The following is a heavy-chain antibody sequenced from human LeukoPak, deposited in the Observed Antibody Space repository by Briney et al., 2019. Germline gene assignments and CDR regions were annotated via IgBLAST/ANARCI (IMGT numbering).Heavy chain of an antibody. CDR3: ASYYYGSGSYYYYYGMDV. V-gene: IGHV1-2*02. D-gene: IGHD3-10*01. CDR2: INPNSGGT. Sequence: ASVKVSCKASGYTFTGYYMRWVRQAPGQGLEWMGWINPNSGGTNYAQKFQGRVTMTRDTSISTAYMELSRLRSDDTAVYYCASYYYGSGSYYYYYGMDVWGQGTTVTVSS. CDR1: GYTFTGYY. J-gene: IGHJ6*02.